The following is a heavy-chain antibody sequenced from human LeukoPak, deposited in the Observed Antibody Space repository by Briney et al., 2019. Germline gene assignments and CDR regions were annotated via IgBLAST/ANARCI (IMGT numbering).Heavy chain of an antibody. Sequence: QPGGSLRLSCAASGFTFSSYGMHWVRQAPGKGLEWVAFIRYDGSNKYYADSVKGRFTIFRDNSKNTLYLQMNSLRAEDTAVYYCANLVRYYSRGGPFDYWGQGTLVTVSS. J-gene: IGHJ4*02. D-gene: IGHD3-10*01. V-gene: IGHV3-30*02. CDR2: IRYDGSNK. CDR3: ANLVRYYSRGGPFDY. CDR1: GFTFSSYG.